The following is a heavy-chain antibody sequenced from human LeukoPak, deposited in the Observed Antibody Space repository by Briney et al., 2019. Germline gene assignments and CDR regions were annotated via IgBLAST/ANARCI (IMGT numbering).Heavy chain of an antibody. V-gene: IGHV1-46*01. CDR3: ARDAYYYDSSGYYGFGVDY. D-gene: IGHD3-22*01. CDR2: INPSGGSK. CDR1: GYTFTSYY. Sequence: ASVKVSCKASGYTFTSYYMHWVRQAPGQGLEWMGIINPSGGSKSYAQQFQGRVTMTRDTSTSTVYMELSSLRSEDTAVYYCARDAYYYDSSGYYGFGVDYWGQGTLVTVSS. J-gene: IGHJ4*02.